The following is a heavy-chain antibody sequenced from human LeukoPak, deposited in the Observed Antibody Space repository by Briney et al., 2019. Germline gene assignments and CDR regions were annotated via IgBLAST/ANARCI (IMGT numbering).Heavy chain of an antibody. CDR1: GFTFSSYG. Sequence: PGGSLRLSCAASGFTFSSYGMHWVRQAPGKGLEWVAVISYDGSNKYYADSVKGRFTISRDNSKNTLYLQMNSLRAEDTAVYYCAKVVATSLPDYRGQGTLVTVS. D-gene: IGHD5-12*01. CDR3: AKVVATSLPDY. CDR2: ISYDGSNK. V-gene: IGHV3-30*18. J-gene: IGHJ4*02.